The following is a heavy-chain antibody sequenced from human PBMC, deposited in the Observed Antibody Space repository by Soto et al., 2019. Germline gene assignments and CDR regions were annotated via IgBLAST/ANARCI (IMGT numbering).Heavy chain of an antibody. CDR3: GKDRAGAGPDYFAN. CDR2: IYYGGTS. D-gene: IGHD6-19*01. V-gene: IGHV4-59*12. CDR1: GGSFSPNY. Sequence: PSETLSLTCTMSGGSFSPNYWSWIRQPPGKALEWVGYIYYGGTSSYNPSLKSRVTISLDTSKSQVSLRLSSVTAEDTAVYYCGKDRAGAGPDYFANGAREPLAPVPS. J-gene: IGHJ4*02.